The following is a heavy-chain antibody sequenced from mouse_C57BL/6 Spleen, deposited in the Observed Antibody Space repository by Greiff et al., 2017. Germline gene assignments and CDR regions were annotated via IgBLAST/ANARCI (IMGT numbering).Heavy chain of an antibody. V-gene: IGHV5-6*01. CDR3: ARRNAGYYDSSPWYFDV. Sequence: DVHLVESGGDLVKPGGSLKLSCAASGFTFSSYGMSWVRQTPDKRLEWVATISSGGSYTYYPDSVKGRFTISRDNAKNTLYLQMSSLKSEDTAVYYCARRNAGYYDSSPWYFDVWGTGTTVTVSS. D-gene: IGHD1-1*01. J-gene: IGHJ1*03. CDR2: ISSGGSYT. CDR1: GFTFSSYG.